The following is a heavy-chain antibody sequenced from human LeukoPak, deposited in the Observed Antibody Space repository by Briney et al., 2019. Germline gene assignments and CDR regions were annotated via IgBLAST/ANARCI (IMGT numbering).Heavy chain of an antibody. Sequence: GESLKISCKGSGYSFTSYWISWVRQMPGKGLEWMGRIDPSDSYTNYSPSFQGHVTISADKSISTAYLQWSSLKASDTAMYYCARGITMVRGVKRWFDPWGQGTLVTVSS. V-gene: IGHV5-10-1*01. J-gene: IGHJ5*02. CDR1: GYSFTSYW. CDR3: ARGITMVRGVKRWFDP. CDR2: IDPSDSYT. D-gene: IGHD3-10*01.